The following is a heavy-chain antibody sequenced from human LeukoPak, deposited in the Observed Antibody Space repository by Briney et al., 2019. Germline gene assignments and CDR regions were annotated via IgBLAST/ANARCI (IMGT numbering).Heavy chain of an antibody. CDR3: ARGPTQILTGYPAAYNWFDP. Sequence: GASVKVSCKASGYTFTSYGISWVRQAPGQGLEWMGWISAYNGNTNYAQKLQGRVTMTTDTSTSTAYMELRSLRSDDTAVYYCARGPTQILTGYPAAYNWFDPWGQGTLVTVSS. D-gene: IGHD3-9*01. V-gene: IGHV1-18*01. J-gene: IGHJ5*02. CDR2: ISAYNGNT. CDR1: GYTFTSYG.